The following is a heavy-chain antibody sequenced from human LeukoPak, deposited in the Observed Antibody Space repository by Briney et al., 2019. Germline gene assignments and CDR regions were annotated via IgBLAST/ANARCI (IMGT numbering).Heavy chain of an antibody. V-gene: IGHV4-38-2*02. J-gene: IGHJ4*02. D-gene: IGHD2-15*01. Sequence: SETLSLTCTVSGYSISSGYYWGWIRQPPGKELEWIGSLYHSGSTFYNPSLKSRVTISVDTSKNQFSLKLSSVTAADTAVYYCARDCSGGSCSFDYWGQGTLVTVSS. CDR3: ARDCSGGSCSFDY. CDR1: GYSISSGYY. CDR2: LYHSGST.